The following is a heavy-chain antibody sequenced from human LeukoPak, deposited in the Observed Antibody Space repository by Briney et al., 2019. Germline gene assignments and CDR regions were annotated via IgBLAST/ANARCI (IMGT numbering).Heavy chain of an antibody. V-gene: IGHV3-74*01. CDR3: ARDLAGIDY. D-gene: IGHD6-19*01. CDR1: VLTFSHNY. J-gene: IGHJ4*02. CDR2: INSDGSST. Sequence: AGGSLRLSCVASVLTFSHNYMIGVRQAPGKGLVWVSRINSDGSSTSYADSVKGRFTISRDNAKNTLYLQMNSLRAEDTAVYYCARDLAGIDYWGQGTLVTVSS.